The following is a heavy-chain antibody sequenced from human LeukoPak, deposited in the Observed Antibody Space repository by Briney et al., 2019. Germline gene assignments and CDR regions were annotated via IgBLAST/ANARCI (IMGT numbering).Heavy chain of an antibody. D-gene: IGHD1-1*01. CDR3: ASTTTGTGTTYGY. Sequence: PSETLSLTCAVYGGSFSSYYWSWIRQPPGKGLEWIGEINHSGSTNYNPSLKSRVTISVDTSKNQFSLKLSSVTAADTAVYYCASTTTGTGTTYGYWGQGTLVTVSS. CDR1: GGSFSSYY. CDR2: INHSGST. J-gene: IGHJ4*02. V-gene: IGHV4-34*01.